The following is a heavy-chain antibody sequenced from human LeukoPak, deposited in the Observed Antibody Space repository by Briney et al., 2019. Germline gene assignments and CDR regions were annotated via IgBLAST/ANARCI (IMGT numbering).Heavy chain of an antibody. D-gene: IGHD3-10*01. Sequence: ASVKVSCKASGYTFTDYYMHWVRQAPGLGLEWMGWINPNSGGTNYAQNFQGRVTMTRDTSISTAYMELSRPRSDDTAVYYCARDPYGSGNYYFDYWGQGTLVTVSS. CDR2: INPNSGGT. CDR1: GYTFTDYY. J-gene: IGHJ4*02. CDR3: ARDPYGSGNYYFDY. V-gene: IGHV1-2*02.